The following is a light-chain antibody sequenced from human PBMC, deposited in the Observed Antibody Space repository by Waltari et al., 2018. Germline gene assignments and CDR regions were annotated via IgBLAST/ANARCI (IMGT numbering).Light chain of an antibody. CDR3: SSYAGKYV. CDR2: AVY. V-gene: IGLV2-8*01. Sequence: QSALTQFPSASGSPGQSVTISCTGTSSDVGGNDHISWYQQHPGKAPNVIIYAVYKRPSGVPDRFSGSKSGNPASLTVSGLQAEDEANYYCSSYAGKYVFGGGTKLTVL. J-gene: IGLJ3*02. CDR1: SSDVGGNDH.